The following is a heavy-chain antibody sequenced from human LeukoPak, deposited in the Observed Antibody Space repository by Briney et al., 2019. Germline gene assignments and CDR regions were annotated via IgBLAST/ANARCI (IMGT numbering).Heavy chain of an antibody. CDR1: GFTFSSYG. J-gene: IGHJ4*02. CDR3: ARSAAGTYY. V-gene: IGHV3-30*03. Sequence: PGGSLRLSCAASGFTFSSYGMHWVRQAPGKGLEWVAVLSYDGSNKYYADSVKGRFTISRDNAKNSLYLQMNRLRAEDTAVYYCARSAAGTYYWGQGTLVTVSS. D-gene: IGHD1-1*01. CDR2: LSYDGSNK.